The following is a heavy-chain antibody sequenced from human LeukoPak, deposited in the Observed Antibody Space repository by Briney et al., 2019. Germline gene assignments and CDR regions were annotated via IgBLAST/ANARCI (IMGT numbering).Heavy chain of an antibody. CDR2: INPNSGGT. J-gene: IGHJ4*02. V-gene: IGHV1-2*04. D-gene: IGHD2-21*02. Sequence: RASVKVSCKASGYTFTGYYMHWVRQAPGQGLEWMGWINPNSGGTNYAQKFQGWVTMTRDTSISTAYMELSRLRSDDTAVYYCARCGGDCYPAYYFDYWGQGTLLTVSS. CDR3: ARCGGDCYPAYYFDY. CDR1: GYTFTGYY.